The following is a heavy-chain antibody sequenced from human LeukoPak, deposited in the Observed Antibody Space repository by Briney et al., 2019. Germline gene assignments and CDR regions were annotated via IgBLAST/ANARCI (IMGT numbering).Heavy chain of an antibody. CDR1: GFTFSSYA. Sequence: PGRSLRLSCAASGFTFSSYAMHWVRQAPGKGLEWVAVISYDGSNKYYADSVKGRFTISRDNSKNTLYLQMNSLRAEDTAVYYCARETNLLYSSGWYGYFDLWGRGTLVTVSS. J-gene: IGHJ2*01. CDR3: ARETNLLYSSGWYGYFDL. D-gene: IGHD6-19*01. V-gene: IGHV3-30*14. CDR2: ISYDGSNK.